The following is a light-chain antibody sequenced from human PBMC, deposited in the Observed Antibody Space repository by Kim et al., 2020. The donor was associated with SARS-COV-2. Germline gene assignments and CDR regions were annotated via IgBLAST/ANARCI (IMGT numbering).Light chain of an antibody. CDR1: QSVGGN. J-gene: IGKJ4*01. V-gene: IGKV3-15*01. Sequence: EVVMAQSPATLSMSPGERATLSCRASQSVGGNLAWYQQKPGQAPRLLIYATSTRASGIPARFSGSGSVSEFTLTISSLQSEDFAIYYCLQYNYWPGTFGGGTKVDIK. CDR2: ATS. CDR3: LQYNYWPGT.